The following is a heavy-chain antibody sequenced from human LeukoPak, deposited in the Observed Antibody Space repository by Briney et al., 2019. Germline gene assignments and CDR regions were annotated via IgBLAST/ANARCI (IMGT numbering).Heavy chain of an antibody. CDR1: GFTFSSYS. CDR3: AKDESVATFDY. Sequence: GGSLRLSCAASGFTFSSYSMNWVRQAPGKGLEWVSSISSSSSYIYYADSVKGRFTISRDNSKNTLYLQMNSLRAEDTAVYYCAKDESVATFDYWGQGTLVTVSS. V-gene: IGHV3-21*04. CDR2: ISSSSSYI. J-gene: IGHJ4*02. D-gene: IGHD5-12*01.